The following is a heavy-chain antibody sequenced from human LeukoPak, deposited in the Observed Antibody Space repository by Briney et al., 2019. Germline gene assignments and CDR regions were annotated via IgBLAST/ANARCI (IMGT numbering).Heavy chain of an antibody. Sequence: GGSLRLSCAASGFTFSSYAMSWVRQAPGKGLAWVSTISGGSGSTYCADSVKGRFTISRDNSKNTLYLQMSNLRAEDTAVYFCARGGGLDVWGQGATVTVSS. V-gene: IGHV3-23*01. D-gene: IGHD3-16*01. CDR1: GFTFSSYA. J-gene: IGHJ6*02. CDR3: ARGGGLDV. CDR2: ISGGSGST.